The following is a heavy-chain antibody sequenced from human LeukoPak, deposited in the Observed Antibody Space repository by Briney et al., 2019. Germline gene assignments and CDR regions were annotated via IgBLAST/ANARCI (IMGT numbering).Heavy chain of an antibody. CDR2: IKSKTDGETT. V-gene: IGHV3-15*01. J-gene: IGHJ4*02. CDR3: TTDLGTYYHGSQRLIPIDY. D-gene: IGHD3-10*01. Sequence: AGGSLRLSCVDSGFTFTNAWMSWVRQAPGKGLEWIGRIKSKTDGETTNYAEPVRGRFTISRDDSKSAVYLQMNSLKIEDTAVYYCTTDLGTYYHGSQRLIPIDYWGQGTLVTVSS. CDR1: GFTFTNAW.